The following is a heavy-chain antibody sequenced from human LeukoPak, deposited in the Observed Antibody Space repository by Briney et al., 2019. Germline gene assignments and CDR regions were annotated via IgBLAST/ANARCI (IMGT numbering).Heavy chain of an antibody. CDR3: ARGHRTSGYGWFDP. Sequence: PSETLSLTCAVYGGSFSGYYWSWIRQPPGKGLEWIGEINHSGSTNCNPSLKSRVTISVDTSKNQFSLKLSSVTAADTAVYYCARGHRTSGYGWFDPWGQGTLVTVSS. D-gene: IGHD5-12*01. CDR1: GGSFSGYY. CDR2: INHSGST. J-gene: IGHJ5*02. V-gene: IGHV4-34*01.